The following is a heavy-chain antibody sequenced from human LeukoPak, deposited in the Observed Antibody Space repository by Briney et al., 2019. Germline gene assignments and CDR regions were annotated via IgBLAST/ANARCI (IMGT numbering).Heavy chain of an antibody. Sequence: SVKVSCKASGGTFSSYAISWVRQAPGHGLEWMGGIIPIFGTANYAQKFQGRVTITADESTSTAYMELSSLRSEDTAVYYCASSHSGYDGWFDPWGQGTLVTVSS. J-gene: IGHJ5*02. D-gene: IGHD5-12*01. CDR1: GGTFSSYA. CDR3: ASSHSGYDGWFDP. V-gene: IGHV1-69*01. CDR2: IIPIFGTA.